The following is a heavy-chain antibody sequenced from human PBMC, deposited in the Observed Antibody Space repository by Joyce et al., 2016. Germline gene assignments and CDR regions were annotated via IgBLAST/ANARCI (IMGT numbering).Heavy chain of an antibody. CDR2: IAPRDSYA. CDR3: ARHVTDWFDP. J-gene: IGHJ5*02. Sequence: EVQLVQSGAEVKKPGESLRISCKGSGYSFTSHWISWVRQMPGKGLEWWGRIAPRDSYADSSPSFEGHVTISVAKAISAAYLQWSSLRASDTAIYYCARHVTDWFDPWGQGTLVTVSS. D-gene: IGHD3-10*02. CDR1: GYSFTSHW. V-gene: IGHV5-10-1*03.